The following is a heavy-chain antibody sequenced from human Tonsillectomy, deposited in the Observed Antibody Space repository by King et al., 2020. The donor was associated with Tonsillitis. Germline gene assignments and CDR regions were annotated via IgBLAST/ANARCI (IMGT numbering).Heavy chain of an antibody. J-gene: IGHJ4*02. V-gene: IGHV3-9*01. CDR1: GFTFDDYA. D-gene: IGHD1-1*01. CDR2: ISWNSGII. CDR3: AKGHSWDPKTEIDY. Sequence: EVQLVESGGGLVQPGRSLRLSCAASGFTFDDYAMHWVRQAPGKGLEWVSSISWNSGIIVYADSVKGRFTISRDNAKNSLYLQMNSLIPEDTAFFYCAKGHSWDPKTEIDYWGQGTLVTVSS.